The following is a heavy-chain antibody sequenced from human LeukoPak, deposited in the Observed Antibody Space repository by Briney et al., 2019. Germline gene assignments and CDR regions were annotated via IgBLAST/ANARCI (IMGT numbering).Heavy chain of an antibody. CDR1: GGSISSGGYY. V-gene: IGHV4-31*03. Sequence: SETLSLTCTVSGGSISSGGYYWSWIRQHPGKGLEWIGYIYYSGSTYYNPSLKSRVTISVDTSKNQLSLKLSSVTAADTAVYYCARISYYYDSSGYHYYFDYWGQGTLVTVSS. D-gene: IGHD3-22*01. CDR3: ARISYYYDSSGYHYYFDY. J-gene: IGHJ4*02. CDR2: IYYSGST.